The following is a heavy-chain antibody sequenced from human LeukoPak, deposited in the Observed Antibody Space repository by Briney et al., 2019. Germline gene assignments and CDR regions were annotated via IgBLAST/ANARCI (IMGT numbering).Heavy chain of an antibody. D-gene: IGHD1-26*01. V-gene: IGHV3-74*01. CDR2: IKSDGSIT. J-gene: IGHJ6*02. Sequence: QPGGSLRLSCAASGFTFSSYWMHWVRQGPGKGLVWVSRIKSDGSITTYADSVKGRFTISRDNAKNSPYLQMNSLRAEDTAVYYCARDVGDYYVGLDVWGQGTTVTVSS. CDR1: GFTFSSYW. CDR3: ARDVGDYYVGLDV.